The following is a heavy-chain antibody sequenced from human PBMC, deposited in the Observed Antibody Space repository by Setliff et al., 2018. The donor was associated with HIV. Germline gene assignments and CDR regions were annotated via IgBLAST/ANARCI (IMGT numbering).Heavy chain of an antibody. CDR2: ISSSSSYI. CDR3: ARDFRRYFDYYYYGMDV. V-gene: IGHV3-21*01. Sequence: PGGSLRLSCAASGFLFHTYWMSWVRQAPGKGLEWVSSISSSSSYIYYADSVKGRFTISRDNAKNSLYLQMNSLRAEDTAVYYCARDFRRYFDYYYYGMDVWGQGTTVTVSS. D-gene: IGHD3-9*01. CDR1: GFLFHTYW. J-gene: IGHJ6*02.